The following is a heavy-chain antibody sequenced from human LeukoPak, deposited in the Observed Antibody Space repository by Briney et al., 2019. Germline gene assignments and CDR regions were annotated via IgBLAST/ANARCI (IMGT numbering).Heavy chain of an antibody. Sequence: ASVKVSRKVSGYTLTELSMHWVRQAPGKGLEWMGGFDPKDGETIYAQKFQGRVTMTEDTSTDTAYMELSSLRSEDTAVYYCATYYLGGYYDSSGYSLDYWGQGTLVTVSS. CDR3: ATYYLGGYYDSSGYSLDY. D-gene: IGHD3-22*01. J-gene: IGHJ4*02. CDR2: FDPKDGET. CDR1: GYTLTELS. V-gene: IGHV1-24*01.